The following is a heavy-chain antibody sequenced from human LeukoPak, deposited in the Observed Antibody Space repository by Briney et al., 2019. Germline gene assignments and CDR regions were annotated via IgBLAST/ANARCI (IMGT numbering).Heavy chain of an antibody. CDR2: IYYSGST. V-gene: IGHV4-39*07. CDR3: ARGGYGDYVKMAY. D-gene: IGHD4-17*01. CDR1: GGSISSSSYY. Sequence: SETLSLTCTVSGGSISSSSYYWGWIRQPPGKGLEWIGSIYYSGSTYYNPSLKSRVTISVDTSKNQFSLKLSSVTAADTAVYYCARGGYGDYVKMAYWGQGTLVTVSS. J-gene: IGHJ4*02.